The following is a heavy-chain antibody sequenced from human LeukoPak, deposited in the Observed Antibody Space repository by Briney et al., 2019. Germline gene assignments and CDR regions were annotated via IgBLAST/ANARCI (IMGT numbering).Heavy chain of an antibody. CDR1: GGSISSSSYY. J-gene: IGHJ4*02. D-gene: IGHD3-3*01. V-gene: IGHV4-39*01. CDR3: ARRGGRALSVYDY. Sequence: WETLSLTCTVSGGSISSSSYYWGWIRQPPGKGLEWIGSIYYSGSTYYNPSLKSRVTISVDTSKNQFSLKLRSVTAADTAVYYCARRGGRALSVYDYWGQGTLVTVSS. CDR2: IYYSGST.